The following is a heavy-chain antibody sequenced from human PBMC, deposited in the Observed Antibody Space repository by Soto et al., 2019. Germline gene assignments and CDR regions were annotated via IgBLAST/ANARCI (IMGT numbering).Heavy chain of an antibody. CDR3: ARARDCSAGCCYAFNWFDP. J-gene: IGHJ5*02. Sequence: SETLSLTCTISCGSISSGDYYWSWIRQPPGKGLEWIGYIYYSGNTYYNPSLKSRVSISVDTSKNQFSLMLSSVTAADTAVYFCARARDCSAGCCYAFNWFDPWGQGTLVTVSS. CDR1: CGSISSGDYY. V-gene: IGHV4-30-4*01. D-gene: IGHD2-15*01. CDR2: IYYSGNT.